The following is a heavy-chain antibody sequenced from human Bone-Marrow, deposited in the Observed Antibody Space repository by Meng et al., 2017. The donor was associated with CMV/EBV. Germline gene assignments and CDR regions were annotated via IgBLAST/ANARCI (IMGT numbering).Heavy chain of an antibody. V-gene: IGHV3-7*01. CDR1: GFTFSYYW. CDR2: IRQDGSEK. CDR3: VRDRDIVGAPAPYNWFDH. Sequence: GESLKISCAASGFTFSYYWMSWVRQAPGKGLEWVANIRQDGSEKYYVDSVKGRFTISRDNAKNSLYLQMNSLRVEDTALYYCVRDRDIVGAPAPYNWFDHWGQGTLVTVSS. D-gene: IGHD2-2*01. J-gene: IGHJ5*02.